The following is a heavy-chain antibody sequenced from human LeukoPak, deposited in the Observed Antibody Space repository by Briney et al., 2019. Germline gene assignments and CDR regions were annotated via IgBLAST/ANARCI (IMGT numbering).Heavy chain of an antibody. D-gene: IGHD3-10*01. V-gene: IGHV1-2*02. CDR1: GYTFAGYY. CDR3: ARVATMVRGVIIPTYYYYGMDV. CDR2: INPNSGGT. Sequence: ASVKVSCKASGYTFAGYYMHWVRQAPGQGLEWMGWINPNSGGTNYAQKLQGRVTMTRDTSISTAYMELSRLRSDDTAVYYCARVATMVRGVIIPTYYYYGMDVWGQGTTVTVSS. J-gene: IGHJ6*02.